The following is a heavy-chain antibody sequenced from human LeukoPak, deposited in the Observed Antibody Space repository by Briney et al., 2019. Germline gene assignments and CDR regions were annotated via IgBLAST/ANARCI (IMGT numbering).Heavy chain of an antibody. Sequence: GGSLRLTCEASGFTFNNAWMSWVRQAPGKGLEWVGRIKSKTDGGTTDYAAPVKGRFTISRDDSKNTLYLQMNSLKTEDTAVYYCTTDGDYGDGLRGDYWGQGTLVTVSS. CDR2: IKSKTDGGTT. J-gene: IGHJ4*02. CDR1: GFTFNNAW. D-gene: IGHD4-17*01. V-gene: IGHV3-15*01. CDR3: TTDGDYGDGLRGDY.